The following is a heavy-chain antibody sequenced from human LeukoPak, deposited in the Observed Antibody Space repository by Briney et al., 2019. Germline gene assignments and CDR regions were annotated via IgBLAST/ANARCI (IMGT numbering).Heavy chain of an antibody. CDR2: ITGSGNNT. V-gene: IGHV3-23*01. Sequence: PGGSLRLSSAASGFXFSNYAMHSVRQAPGEGLEWGSPITGSGNNTYYTDSLKGRFTISRDNSKHTLFLQMSSLRADDTAVYYCAKDRVTTVTTFFSQFDYWGQGTLVTVSS. D-gene: IGHD4-11*01. CDR3: AKDRVTTVTTFFSQFDY. J-gene: IGHJ4*02. CDR1: GFXFSNYA.